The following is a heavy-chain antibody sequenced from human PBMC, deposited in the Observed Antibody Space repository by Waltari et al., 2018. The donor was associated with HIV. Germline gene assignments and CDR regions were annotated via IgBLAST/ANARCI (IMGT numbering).Heavy chain of an antibody. Sequence: VQLVQSGAAVKKPGSSVKVSCKASGGTYSSYAISWVRQAPGPGLEWMGGIIPIFGTANYAQKFQGRVTITADESTSTAYMELSSLRSEDTAVYYCARGRIAAAGSDYYYYGMDVWGQGTTVTVSS. J-gene: IGHJ6*02. CDR1: GGTYSSYA. CDR3: ARGRIAAAGSDYYYYGMDV. V-gene: IGHV1-69*01. CDR2: IIPIFGTA. D-gene: IGHD6-13*01.